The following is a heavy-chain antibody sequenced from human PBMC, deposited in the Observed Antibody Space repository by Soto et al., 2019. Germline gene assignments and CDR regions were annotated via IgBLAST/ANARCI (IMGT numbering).Heavy chain of an antibody. Sequence: PGGSLRLSCAAFGLTISGKKYVAWVRQAPGKGLEWVSALYDVDGSFYADSVKGRFTTSSDSSKTTVYLQMNDLRPDDTAVYYCANWHERENAYDVWGQGTTVTVS. CDR1: GLTISGKKY. CDR3: ANWHERENAYDV. CDR2: LYDVDGS. V-gene: IGHV3-53*01. D-gene: IGHD1-1*01. J-gene: IGHJ3*01.